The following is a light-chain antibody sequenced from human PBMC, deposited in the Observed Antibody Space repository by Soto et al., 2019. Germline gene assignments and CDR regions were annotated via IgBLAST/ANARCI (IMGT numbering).Light chain of an antibody. V-gene: IGKV3-15*01. J-gene: IGKJ1*01. CDR2: GAS. CDR1: QSVSSN. CDR3: QQYGSSPPST. Sequence: EIVMTQSPATLSVSPGERATLSCRASQSVSSNLAWYQQKPGQATRLLIHGASTRAIGIPARFSGSGSGTEFTLTISRLEPEDFAVYYCQQYGSSPPSTFGQGTKVDIK.